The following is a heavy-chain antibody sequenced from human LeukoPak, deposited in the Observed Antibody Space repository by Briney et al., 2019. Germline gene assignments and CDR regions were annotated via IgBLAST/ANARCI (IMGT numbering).Heavy chain of an antibody. V-gene: IGHV4-59*01. D-gene: IGHD5-18*01. CDR3: ASVAARGYDLDY. J-gene: IGHJ4*02. Sequence: SETLSLTCTVSGGSISSYYWSWIRQPPGKGLEWSGYIYYSVSTNYNPSLKSRVTISVDTSKNQFSLNLTSVTAADTAVYYCASVAARGYDLDYWGPGTLVTVSS. CDR1: GGSISSYY. CDR2: IYYSVST.